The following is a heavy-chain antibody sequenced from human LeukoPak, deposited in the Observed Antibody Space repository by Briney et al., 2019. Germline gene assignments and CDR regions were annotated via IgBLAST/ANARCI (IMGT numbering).Heavy chain of an antibody. D-gene: IGHD4-23*01. J-gene: IGHJ4*02. CDR3: ARAGDYGGNSVLDY. CDR1: GGSISSYY. Sequence: SETLSLTCTVSGGSISSYYWSWVRQPPGKGLEWIGYIYYSGSTKYNPSLKSRVTISVDTSKNQFSLNLNSVTATDTAVYYCARAGDYGGNSVLDYWGQGTLVTVSS. V-gene: IGHV4-59*12. CDR2: IYYSGST.